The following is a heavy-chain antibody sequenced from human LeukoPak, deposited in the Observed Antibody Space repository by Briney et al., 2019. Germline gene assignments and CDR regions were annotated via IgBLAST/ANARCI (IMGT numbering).Heavy chain of an antibody. CDR1: GGSISSYY. CDR3: ARHVSYDYGDYGHFDY. J-gene: IGHJ4*02. D-gene: IGHD4-17*01. CDR2: IYYSGST. V-gene: IGHV4-59*08. Sequence: SETLSLTCTVSGGSISSYYWSWIRQPPGKGLEWIGYIYYSGSTTYNPSLKSRVTISVDTSKNQFSLKLSSVTGADTAVYYCARHVSYDYGDYGHFDYWGQGTLVTVSS.